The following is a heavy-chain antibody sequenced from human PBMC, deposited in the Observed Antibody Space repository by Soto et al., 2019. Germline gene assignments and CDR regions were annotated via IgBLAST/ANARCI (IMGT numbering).Heavy chain of an antibody. V-gene: IGHV4-59*08. D-gene: IGHD4-17*01. CDR3: ARQERYGDYYFDY. CDR2: IYYSGST. CDR1: GGSISSYY. J-gene: IGHJ4*02. Sequence: SETLSLTCTVSGGSISSYYWSWIRQPPGKGLEWIGYIYYSGSTNYNPSLKSRVTISVDTSKNQFSLKLTSVTAADTAVYYCARQERYGDYYFDYWGQGTLVTVSS.